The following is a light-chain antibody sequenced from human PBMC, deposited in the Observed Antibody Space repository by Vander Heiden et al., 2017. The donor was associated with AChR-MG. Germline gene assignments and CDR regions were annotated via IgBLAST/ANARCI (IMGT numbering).Light chain of an antibody. V-gene: IGKV3-20*01. CDR3: LQEAGSPRT. CDR1: QSVNSNY. J-gene: IGKJ2*01. CDR2: GAF. Sequence: EIVLTQSPGTLSLSPGERVTISCRASQSVNSNYLAWFQQKPGQVPRLLIYGAFRRATGIPDRFSGSGSGTDFTLTISRLEPEDVGVFYCLQEAGSPRTFGQRTRLEI.